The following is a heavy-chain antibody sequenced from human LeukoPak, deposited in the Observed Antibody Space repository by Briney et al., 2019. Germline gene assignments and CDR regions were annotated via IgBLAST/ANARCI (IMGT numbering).Heavy chain of an antibody. CDR1: GGSISSSSYY. J-gene: IGHJ4*02. Sequence: KPSETLSLTCTVSGGSISSSSYYWSWIRQPAGKGLEWIGRIYTSGSTNYNPSLKSRVTMSVDTSKNQFSLKLSSVTAADTAVYYCARGNLWQFDYWGLGTLVTVSS. V-gene: IGHV4-61*02. CDR3: ARGNLWQFDY. CDR2: IYTSGST.